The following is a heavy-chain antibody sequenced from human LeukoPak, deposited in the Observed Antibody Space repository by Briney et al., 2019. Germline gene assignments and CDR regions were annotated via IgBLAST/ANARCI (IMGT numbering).Heavy chain of an antibody. CDR2: IYHSGST. Sequence: PSETLSLTCTVSGYSISSGYYWGWIRQPPGKGLEWIGSIYHSGSTYYNPSLKSRVTISVDTSKNQFSLKLSSVTAADTAVYYCARAGIVGAPGAFDIWGRGTMVTVSS. D-gene: IGHD1-26*01. CDR3: ARAGIVGAPGAFDI. J-gene: IGHJ3*02. V-gene: IGHV4-38-2*02. CDR1: GYSISSGYY.